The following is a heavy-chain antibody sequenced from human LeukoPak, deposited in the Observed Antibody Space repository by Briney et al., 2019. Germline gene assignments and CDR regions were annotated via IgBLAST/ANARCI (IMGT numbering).Heavy chain of an antibody. Sequence: SETLSLTCAVYGGSFSGYYWSWIRQPPGKGLEWIGEINNSGSTNYNPSLKSRVTISVDTSKNQFSLKLSSVTAADTALYYCARGHDFYCSGDSCYRSFDYWGQGTLVTVCS. V-gene: IGHV4-34*01. J-gene: IGHJ4*02. CDR2: INNSGST. CDR1: GGSFSGYY. D-gene: IGHD2-15*01. CDR3: ARGHDFYCSGDSCYRSFDY.